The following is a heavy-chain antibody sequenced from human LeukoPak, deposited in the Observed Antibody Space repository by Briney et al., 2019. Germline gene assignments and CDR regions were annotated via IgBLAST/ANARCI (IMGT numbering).Heavy chain of an antibody. CDR3: AKDPTSSGSYYEGPLDY. V-gene: IGHV3-9*01. CDR1: GFTFDDYA. Sequence: GGSLRLSCAASGFTFDDYAMHWVRQAPGKGLEWVSGITWNSGSIGYADSVKGRFTISRDNAKNSLYLQMNSLRAEDTALYYCAKDPTSSGSYYEGPLDYWGQGTLVTVSS. J-gene: IGHJ4*02. CDR2: ITWNSGSI. D-gene: IGHD1-26*01.